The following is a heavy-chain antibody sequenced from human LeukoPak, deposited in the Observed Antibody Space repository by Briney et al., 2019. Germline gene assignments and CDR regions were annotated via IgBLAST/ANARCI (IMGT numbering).Heavy chain of an antibody. D-gene: IGHD3-10*01. CDR2: ISSSGSTI. V-gene: IGHV3-11*04. J-gene: IGHJ3*02. CDR1: GFTFSDYY. CDR3: ARDLRITMVRGVITHGAFDI. Sequence: GGSLRLSCAASGFTFSDYYMSWIRQAPGKGLEWVSYISSSGSTIYYADSVKGRFTISRDNAKNSLYLQMNSLRAEDTAVYYCARDLRITMVRGVITHGAFDIWGQGTMVTVSS.